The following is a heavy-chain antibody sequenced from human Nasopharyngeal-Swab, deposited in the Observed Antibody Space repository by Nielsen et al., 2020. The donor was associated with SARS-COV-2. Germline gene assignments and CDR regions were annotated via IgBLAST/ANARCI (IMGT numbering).Heavy chain of an antibody. J-gene: IGHJ6*03. CDR2: IIPIFGTA. D-gene: IGHD5-12*01. V-gene: IGHV1-69*06. CDR3: ARDRAYSGSDMDV. Sequence: WVRQTTAHGLEWMGWIIPIFGTANHAQKFQGRVTITADKSTSTTYMELSSVRSEDTSVYYCARDRAYSGSDMDVWGKGTTVTVSS.